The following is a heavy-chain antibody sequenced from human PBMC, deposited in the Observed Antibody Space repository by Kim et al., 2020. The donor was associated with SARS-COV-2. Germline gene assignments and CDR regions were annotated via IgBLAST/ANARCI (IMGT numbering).Heavy chain of an antibody. Sequence: GGSLRLSCAASGFSVSNNYMSWVRQAPGKGLEWVSVIYSGGSTYYEASVKGRFTISRNTSKNTLYLQMNSLRAEDTAVYYCAGDCGRRCYSGSGFLFDFRGQGTLVTVSS. CDR2: IYSGGST. J-gene: IGHJ4*02. V-gene: IGHV3-66*01. D-gene: IGHD2-15*01. CDR3: AGDCGRRCYSGSGFLFDF. CDR1: GFSVSNNY.